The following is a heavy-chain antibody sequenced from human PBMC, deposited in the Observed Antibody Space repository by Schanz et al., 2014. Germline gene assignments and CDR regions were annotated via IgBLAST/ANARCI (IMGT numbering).Heavy chain of an antibody. J-gene: IGHJ4*02. CDR1: GFTFSNHA. V-gene: IGHV3-23*04. CDR2: IGGSGDST. Sequence: VQLVESGGGVVQPGRSLRLSCAASGFTFSNHALSWVRQAPGKGLEWVSGIGGSGDSTHYADSVKGRFTISRDNSDNTLFLQMNSLRAEDTAVYYCAKVREWWPYYFDYWGQGTLVTVSS. D-gene: IGHD2-15*01. CDR3: AKVREWWPYYFDY.